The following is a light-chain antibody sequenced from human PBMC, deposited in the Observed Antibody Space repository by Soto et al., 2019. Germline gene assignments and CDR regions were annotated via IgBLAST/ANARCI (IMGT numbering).Light chain of an antibody. Sequence: EIVLAQSPGTLSLSPGERATLSCRASQRITSSYLALYQQKPGQAPRLRIYGASSRATDIPPRFSASGSGSDFTLTISRLQPDDFAVYYCHQYDSLPLTFGGGTKVDIK. V-gene: IGKV3-20*01. CDR2: GAS. CDR3: HQYDSLPLT. CDR1: QRITSSY. J-gene: IGKJ4*01.